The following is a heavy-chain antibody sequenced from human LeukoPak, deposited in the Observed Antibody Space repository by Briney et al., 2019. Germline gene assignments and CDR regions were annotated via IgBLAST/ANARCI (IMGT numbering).Heavy chain of an antibody. V-gene: IGHV3-11*01. D-gene: IGHD3-10*01. CDR1: GFSFSDYY. CDR2: ISNGASTI. Sequence: GGSLRLSCAAPGFSFSDYYMGWIRQAPGKGLEWVSYISNGASTIYYVDSVKGRFTISRDNAKNSLYLQMNSLRAEDTGVYYCAEDYRTFGLLDSWGQGALVTVSS. J-gene: IGHJ4*02. CDR3: AEDYRTFGLLDS.